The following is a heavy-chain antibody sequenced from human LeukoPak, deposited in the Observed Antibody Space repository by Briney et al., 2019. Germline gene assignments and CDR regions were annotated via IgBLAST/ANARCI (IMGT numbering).Heavy chain of an antibody. CDR1: GYSFSTSW. J-gene: IGHJ2*01. CDR3: AKVKSFGYWFFDL. V-gene: IGHV5-51*01. D-gene: IGHD3-16*01. Sequence: RGESLKISCQGSGYSFSTSWIAWVRQAPGKGLEWVGSIYIGDSDPRCSPSFQGHVTMSADKSVNTASLQWSSLQGSDTGIYYCAKVKSFGYWFFDLWGRGTLVAVSS. CDR2: IYIGDSDP.